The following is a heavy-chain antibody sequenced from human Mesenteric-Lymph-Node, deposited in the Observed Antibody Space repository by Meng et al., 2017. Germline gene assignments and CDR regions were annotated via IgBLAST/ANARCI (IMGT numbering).Heavy chain of an antibody. CDR2: INHSGST. V-gene: IGHV4-34*01. D-gene: IGHD6-13*01. CDR3: ARGGGNSWYIDY. J-gene: IGHJ4*02. Sequence: QVQLQQWGAGLLKPSETLSLTCAVHGGSFSGYYWSWIRQPPGKGLEWIGEINHSGSTNYNPSLKSRVTISVDTSKNQFSLKLSSVTAADTAVYYCARGGGNSWYIDYWGQGTLVNVSS. CDR1: GGSFSGYY.